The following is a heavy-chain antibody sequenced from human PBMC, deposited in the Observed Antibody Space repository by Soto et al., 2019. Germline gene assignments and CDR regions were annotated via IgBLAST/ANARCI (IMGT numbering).Heavy chain of an antibody. D-gene: IGHD3-9*01. V-gene: IGHV3-74*01. CDR2: IKSDGTTT. CDR1: GFAFTTYW. Sequence: VGSVRLSCESSGFAFTTYWMHWVRQAPGKWLVWVSGIKSDGTTTTYADSVNGRFTISRDNSKNTLYLQMDNLGPEDTAVYFCARDLRYYQRSGSYGFFEHGCQGTLVIVSS. J-gene: IGHJ5*02. CDR3: ARDLRYYQRSGSYGFFEH.